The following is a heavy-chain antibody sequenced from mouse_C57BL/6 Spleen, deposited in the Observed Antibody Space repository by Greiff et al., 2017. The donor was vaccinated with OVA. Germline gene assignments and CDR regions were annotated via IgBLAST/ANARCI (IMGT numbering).Heavy chain of an antibody. V-gene: IGHV1-26*01. Sequence: EVQLQQSGPELVKPGASVKISCKASGYTFTDYYMNWVKQSHGKSLEWIGGIIPKNGSTSYNQQFKGKAPLTFDKSSSTAYMELRSLTSEYSAVYYCARSDVYYFDYWGQGTTLTVSS. J-gene: IGHJ2*01. CDR2: IIPKNGST. CDR3: ARSDVYYFDY. D-gene: IGHD2-3*01. CDR1: GYTFTDYY.